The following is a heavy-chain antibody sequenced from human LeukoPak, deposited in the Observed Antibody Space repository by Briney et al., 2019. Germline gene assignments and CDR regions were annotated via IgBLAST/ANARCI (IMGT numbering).Heavy chain of an antibody. Sequence: PSETLSLTCTVSGGSISSGGYYWNWIRQHPGKGLEWIGYIYYSGSTYYNPSLKSRVTISVDTSKNQFSLKLSSVTAADTAVYYCARDKHECSSLYYFDYWGQGTLVTVSS. CDR3: ARDKHECSSLYYFDY. J-gene: IGHJ4*02. V-gene: IGHV4-31*03. D-gene: IGHD6-6*01. CDR1: GGSISSGGYY. CDR2: IYYSGST.